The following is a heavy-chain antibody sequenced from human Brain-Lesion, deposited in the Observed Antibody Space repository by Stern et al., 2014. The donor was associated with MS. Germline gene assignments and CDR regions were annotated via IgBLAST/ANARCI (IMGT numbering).Heavy chain of an antibody. CDR1: GGSVSSTSYA. Sequence: VQLVESGPGLVKPSETLSLTCTVAGGSVSSTSYAWAWIRQPPGKGLEWIGTIYYSGNTYYSPSLKSRPTIPLNPTKNQSSLQLRSGTAADTAVYYCAGEEDIRYCSGGSCTGNWFDPWGQGTLVTVSS. CDR3: AGEEDIRYCSGGSCTGNWFDP. J-gene: IGHJ5*02. CDR2: IYYSGNT. V-gene: IGHV4-39*01. D-gene: IGHD2-15*01.